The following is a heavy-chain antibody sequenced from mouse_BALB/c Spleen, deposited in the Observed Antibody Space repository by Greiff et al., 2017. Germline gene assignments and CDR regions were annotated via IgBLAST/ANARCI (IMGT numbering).Heavy chain of an antibody. J-gene: IGHJ1*01. Sequence: EVKLMESGPGLVKPSQSLSLTCTVTGYSITSDYAWNWIRQFPGNKLEWMGYISYSGSTSYNPSLKSRISITRDTSKNQFFLQLNSVTTEDTATYYCARYRLITRYFDVWGAGTTVTVSS. V-gene: IGHV3-2*02. CDR1: GYSITSDYA. CDR2: ISYSGST. D-gene: IGHD1-1*01. CDR3: ARYRLITRYFDV.